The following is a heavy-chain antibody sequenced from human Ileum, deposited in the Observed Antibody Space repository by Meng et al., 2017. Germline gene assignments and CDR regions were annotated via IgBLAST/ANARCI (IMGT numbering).Heavy chain of an antibody. CDR3: ARDWDWVVWDY. CDR2: IKPDGRTT. D-gene: IGHD3/OR15-3a*01. Sequence: EVQLVESGGGLVPPGGSLTLSCAASGFTFSTYSVHWVRQAPGKGLVWVSQIKPDGRTTAYADSEKGRFTVSRDNAKSTLYLEMNSLRAEDAAVYYCARDWDWVVWDYWGQGTLVTVSS. J-gene: IGHJ4*02. V-gene: IGHV3-74*01. CDR1: GFTFSTYS.